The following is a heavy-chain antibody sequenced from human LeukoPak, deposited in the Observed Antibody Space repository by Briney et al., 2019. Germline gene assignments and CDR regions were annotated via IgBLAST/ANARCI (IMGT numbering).Heavy chain of an antibody. CDR2: IKHDGREE. V-gene: IGHV3-7*04. D-gene: IGHD2-2*01. J-gene: IGHJ1*01. CDR1: GFTFSSYW. CDR3: ARDADHYAAH. Sequence: GGAVRLSCSASGFTFSSYWMSWVRQAPGNGLEWVANIKHDGREENYVDSVQGRFTVSRDNAKTSVYLQMTSLRAEDTAIYYCARDADHYAAHWGQGTLVTVSS.